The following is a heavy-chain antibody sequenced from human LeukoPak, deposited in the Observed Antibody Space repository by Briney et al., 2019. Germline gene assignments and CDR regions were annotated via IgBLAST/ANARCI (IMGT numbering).Heavy chain of an antibody. D-gene: IGHD4-17*01. V-gene: IGHV3-73*01. Sequence: GGSLRLSCAASGFTFSGSAMHWVRQASGKGLEGVGRIRSKANSYATAYAASVKGRFTISRDHSKNTAYLQMNSLKTEDTAVYYCTRQGYGDYDGNWGQGTLVTVSS. CDR3: TRQGYGDYDGN. J-gene: IGHJ4*02. CDR2: IRSKANSYAT. CDR1: GFTFSGSA.